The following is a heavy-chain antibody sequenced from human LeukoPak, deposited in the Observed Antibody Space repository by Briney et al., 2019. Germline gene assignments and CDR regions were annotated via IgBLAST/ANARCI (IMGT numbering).Heavy chain of an antibody. Sequence: GASVKVSCKASGYTFTSYYMLWVRQASGQGLEWMGIINPSGGSTSYAQKFQGRVTMTRDMSTSTVYMELSSLRSEDTAVYYCARVDDRMGNDYWGQGTLVTVSS. CDR2: INPSGGST. D-gene: IGHD3-22*01. V-gene: IGHV1-46*01. CDR1: GYTFTSYY. J-gene: IGHJ4*02. CDR3: ARVDDRMGNDY.